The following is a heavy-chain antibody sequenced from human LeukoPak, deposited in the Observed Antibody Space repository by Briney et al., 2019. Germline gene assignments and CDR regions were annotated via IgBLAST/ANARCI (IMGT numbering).Heavy chain of an antibody. J-gene: IGHJ4*02. V-gene: IGHV1-8*02. D-gene: IGHD3-22*01. Sequence: ASVKVSCKTSGFTFTSYDINWVRQATGQGLEWMGWMNPNSGNTGYAQKFQGRVTMTRNTSISTAYMELSSLRSEDTAVYYCARGGHYYDSSGYYSWGQGALVTVSS. CDR2: MNPNSGNT. CDR1: GFTFTSYD. CDR3: ARGGHYYDSSGYYS.